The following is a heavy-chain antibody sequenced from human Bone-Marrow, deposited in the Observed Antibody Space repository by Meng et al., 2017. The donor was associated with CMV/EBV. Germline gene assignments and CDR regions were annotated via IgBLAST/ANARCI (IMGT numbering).Heavy chain of an antibody. CDR1: GFTFDDYA. CDR2: ISWNSGSI. CDR3: AKDLAPASYRGYYYYGMDV. J-gene: IGHJ6*02. Sequence: SLKISCAASGFTFDDYAMHWVRQAPGKGLEWVSGISWNSGSIGYADSVKGRFTISRDNSKNTLYLQMNSLRAEDTAVYYCAKDLAPASYRGYYYYGMDVWGQGTTVTVSS. V-gene: IGHV3-9*01. D-gene: IGHD2-2*01.